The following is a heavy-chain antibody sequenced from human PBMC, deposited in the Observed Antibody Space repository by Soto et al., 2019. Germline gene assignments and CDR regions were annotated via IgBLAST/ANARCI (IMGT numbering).Heavy chain of an antibody. J-gene: IGHJ4*02. Sequence: ASVKVSCKASGYTFTVYYMHWVRQAPGQGLEWMGWINPKSGGTMYPQKFQGRVTMTWDTSISTAYMALTRLRSDDTAVYYCARDLAKGGGSAGFDYWGQGTLVTVSS. CDR3: ARDLAKGGGSAGFDY. CDR1: GYTFTVYY. D-gene: IGHD1-26*01. V-gene: IGHV1-2*02. CDR2: INPKSGGT.